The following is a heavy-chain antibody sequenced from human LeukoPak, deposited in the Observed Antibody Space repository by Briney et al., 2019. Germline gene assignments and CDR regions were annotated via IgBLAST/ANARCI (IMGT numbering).Heavy chain of an antibody. V-gene: IGHV3-15*01. J-gene: IGHJ4*02. CDR3: TVRSSI. CDR2: IKSKDDGETI. Sequence: PGGSLRLSCVASGITFRNYWMSWIRQAPGKGREWVARIKSKDDGETIDYNAPVKGRFTISRDDSKNTLYLEMNSLKNEDTAMYYCTVRSSIWSQGTLVTVSS. CDR1: GITFRNYW. D-gene: IGHD6-13*01.